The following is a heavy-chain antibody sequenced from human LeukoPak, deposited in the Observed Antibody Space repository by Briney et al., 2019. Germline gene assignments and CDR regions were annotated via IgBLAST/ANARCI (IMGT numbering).Heavy chain of an antibody. D-gene: IGHD2-2*01. CDR2: INHSGST. CDR3: ARHRGVVPAAPNWFDP. V-gene: IGHV4-34*01. Sequence: SEALSLTCAVYGGSFSGYYWSWIRQPPGKGLEWIGEINHSGSTNYNPSLKSRVTISVDTSKNQFSLKLSSVTAADTAVYYCARHRGVVPAAPNWFDPWGQGTLVTVSS. J-gene: IGHJ5*02. CDR1: GGSFSGYY.